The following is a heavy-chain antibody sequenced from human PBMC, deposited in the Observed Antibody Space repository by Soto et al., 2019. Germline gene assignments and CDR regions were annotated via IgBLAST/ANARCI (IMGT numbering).Heavy chain of an antibody. CDR2: INGRGST. Sequence: QVQLQQWGAGLLKSSETLSLTCAVYGGSFSGDYWSWIRQPPGKGLEWIGEINGRGSTKYNPSLKSRVSMSVDPSKNQLSLKLTSVTAADTAVYYCARQGDSTMAIFDYWGQGGLVTVSS. V-gene: IGHV4-34*01. D-gene: IGHD5-18*01. J-gene: IGHJ4*02. CDR3: ARQGDSTMAIFDY. CDR1: GGSFSGDY.